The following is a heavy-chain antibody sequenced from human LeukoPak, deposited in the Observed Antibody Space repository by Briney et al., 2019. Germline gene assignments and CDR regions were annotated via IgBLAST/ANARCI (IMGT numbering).Heavy chain of an antibody. Sequence: GGSLRLSCAASGFTFSSYSMNWVRQAPGKGLEWVSSISSSSSYIYYADSVKGRFTISRDNAKNSLYLQMNSLRAEDTALYYCAKVLYPGVINYYYGMDVWGQGTTVTVSS. J-gene: IGHJ6*02. D-gene: IGHD3-10*01. CDR3: AKVLYPGVINYYYGMDV. CDR1: GFTFSSYS. V-gene: IGHV3-21*04. CDR2: ISSSSSYI.